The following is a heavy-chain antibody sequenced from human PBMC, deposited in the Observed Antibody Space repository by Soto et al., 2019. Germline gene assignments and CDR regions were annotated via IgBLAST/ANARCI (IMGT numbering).Heavy chain of an antibody. CDR1: GFSFRDFG. V-gene: IGHV3-9*01. D-gene: IGHD2-15*01. CDR2: ISWNSNII. Sequence: VQLVESGGGVVQPGTSLRLSCAASGFSFRDFGMQWVRRVPGKGLEWVSSISWNSNIIGYADSVKGRFTISRDNAKNSLYLQMNSLRPEDTALYYCAKGGPDGFCSGGRCYFDYWGQGTLVTVSS. CDR3: AKGGPDGFCSGGRCYFDY. J-gene: IGHJ4*02.